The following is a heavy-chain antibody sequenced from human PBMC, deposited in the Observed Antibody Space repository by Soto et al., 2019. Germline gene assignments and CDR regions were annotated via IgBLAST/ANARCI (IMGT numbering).Heavy chain of an antibody. CDR3: ARDFNFLGRRPTPYGMDV. D-gene: IGHD1-1*01. Sequence: GGSLRLSCAASGFTFSSYAMHWVRQAPGKGLEWVAVISYDGSNKYYADSVKGRFTISRDNSKNTLYLQMNSLRAEDTAVYYCARDFNFLGRRPTPYGMDVWGQGTTVTVSS. J-gene: IGHJ6*02. CDR2: ISYDGSNK. V-gene: IGHV3-30-3*01. CDR1: GFTFSSYA.